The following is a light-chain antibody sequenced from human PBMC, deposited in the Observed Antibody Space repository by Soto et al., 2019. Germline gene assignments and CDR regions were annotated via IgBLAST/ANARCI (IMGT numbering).Light chain of an antibody. Sequence: EIVMTQSPDTLSVSPGGRATLSCRASQSVSSNLAWYQQKPGQAPRLLISGAYTRATGVPPRFSGSGSGTEFTLTISSLQSEDFAVYYCQQFNNWPRTFGQGTKVDIK. CDR1: QSVSSN. V-gene: IGKV3-15*01. CDR2: GAY. J-gene: IGKJ1*01. CDR3: QQFNNWPRT.